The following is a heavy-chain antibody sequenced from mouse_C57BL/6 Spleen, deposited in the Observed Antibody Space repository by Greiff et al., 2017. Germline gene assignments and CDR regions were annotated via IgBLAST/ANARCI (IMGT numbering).Heavy chain of an antibody. Sequence: QVQLQQPGAELVKPGASVKLSCKASGYTFTSYWMHWVKQRPGPGLEWIGMIHPNSGSTNYNEKFKSKATLTVDKSSSIANMQPSILTSEDSAVYYCASSSGYDGAWFAYWGQGTLVTVSA. J-gene: IGHJ3*01. CDR1: GYTFTSYW. CDR3: ASSSGYDGAWFAY. V-gene: IGHV1-64*01. CDR2: IHPNSGST. D-gene: IGHD2-2*01.